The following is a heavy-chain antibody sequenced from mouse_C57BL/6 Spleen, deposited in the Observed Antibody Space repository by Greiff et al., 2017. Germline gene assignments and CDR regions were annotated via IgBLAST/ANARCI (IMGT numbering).Heavy chain of an antibody. CDR2: IDPETGGT. J-gene: IGHJ1*03. V-gene: IGHV1-15*01. CDR3: TRGLRRRDFEG. Sequence: QVQLQQSGAELVRPGASVTLSCKASGYTFTDYEMHWVKQTPVHGLEWIGAIDPETGGTAYNQKFKGKAILTADTSSSTAYMELRSLTAEGSAVYYCTRGLRRRDFEGRGTGTTVAVAS. CDR1: GYTFTDYE. D-gene: IGHD2-4*01.